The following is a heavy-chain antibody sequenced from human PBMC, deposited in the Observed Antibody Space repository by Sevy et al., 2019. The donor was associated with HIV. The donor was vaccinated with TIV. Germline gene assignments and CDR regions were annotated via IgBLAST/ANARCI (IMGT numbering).Heavy chain of an antibody. CDR2: ISSSSSYI. Sequence: GGSLRLSCAASGFTFSSYSMNWVRQAPGKGLGWVSSISSSSSYIYYADSVKGRFTISRDNAKNSLYLQMNSLRAEDTAVYYCARGPRGDYHYGMDVWGQGTTVTVSS. CDR3: ARGPRGDYHYGMDV. V-gene: IGHV3-21*01. J-gene: IGHJ6*02. CDR1: GFTFSSYS.